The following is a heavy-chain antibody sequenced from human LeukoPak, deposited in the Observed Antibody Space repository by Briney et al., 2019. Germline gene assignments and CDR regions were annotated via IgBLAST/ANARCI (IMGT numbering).Heavy chain of an antibody. J-gene: IGHJ4*02. Sequence: PGGSLRLSCAASGFTFSSYGMHWVRQAPGKGLEWVAVIWYDGSNKYYAGSVKGRFTISRDNSKNTLYLQMNSLRAEDTAVYYCARGTVPNYYDSSGYRAQLDYWGQGTLVTVSS. D-gene: IGHD3-22*01. CDR2: IWYDGSNK. CDR1: GFTFSSYG. CDR3: ARGTVPNYYDSSGYRAQLDY. V-gene: IGHV3-33*01.